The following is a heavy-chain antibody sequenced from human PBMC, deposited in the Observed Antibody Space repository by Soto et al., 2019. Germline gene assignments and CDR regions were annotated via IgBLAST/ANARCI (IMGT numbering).Heavy chain of an antibody. J-gene: IGHJ4*02. V-gene: IGHV1-18*01. D-gene: IGHD4-17*01. CDR2: ISVYNGNT. CDR3: TRAAMTKVTMLYY. CDR1: GYTFTIYG. Sequence: ASVKVSCKASGYTFTIYGITWVRQAPGQGLEWMGWISVYNGNTNYEQKLQGRVTMTTDTSTSTAYMELRSLRSDDTAMYYCTRAAMTKVTMLYYWGQGTLVTVSS.